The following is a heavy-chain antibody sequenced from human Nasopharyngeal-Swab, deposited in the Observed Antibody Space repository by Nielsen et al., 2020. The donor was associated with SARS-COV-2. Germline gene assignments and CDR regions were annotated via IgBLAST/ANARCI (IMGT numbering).Heavy chain of an antibody. D-gene: IGHD2-21*01. CDR2: IYYSGST. V-gene: IGHV4-39*01. Sequence: SETLSLTCTVSGGSISSSSYYWDWIRQPPGKGLEWIGSIYYSGSTYYNPSLKSRVTISVDTSKNQFSLKLSSVTAADTAVYYCARQRGDLRLGFYYYYGMDVWGQGTTVTVSS. J-gene: IGHJ6*02. CDR1: GGSISSSSYY. CDR3: ARQRGDLRLGFYYYYGMDV.